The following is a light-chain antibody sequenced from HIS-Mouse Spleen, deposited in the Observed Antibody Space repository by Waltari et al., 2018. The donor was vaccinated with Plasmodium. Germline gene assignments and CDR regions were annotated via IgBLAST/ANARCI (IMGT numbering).Light chain of an antibody. CDR2: GAS. Sequence: EIVMTQSPATLSLSPGERATLSCRASQSVSSSYLSWYQQKPGQAPRLLIYGASTRATGMPARFSGSGSGTDFTLTISSLQPEDFAVYYCQQDYNLPYTFGQGTKLEIK. CDR1: QSVSSSY. CDR3: QQDYNLPYT. J-gene: IGKJ2*01. V-gene: IGKV3D-7*01.